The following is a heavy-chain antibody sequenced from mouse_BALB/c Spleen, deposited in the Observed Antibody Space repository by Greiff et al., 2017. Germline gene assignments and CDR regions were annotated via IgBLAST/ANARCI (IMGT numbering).Heavy chain of an antibody. D-gene: IGHD1-1*01. CDR1: GYTFTSYW. Sequence: QVQLQQSGAELAKPGASVKMSCKASGYTFTSYWMHWVKQRPGQGLEWIGYINPSTGYTEYNQKFKDKATLTADKSSSTAYMQLSSLTSEDSAVYYCARSRITTPRFAYWGQGTLVTVSA. CDR3: ARSRITTPRFAY. J-gene: IGHJ3*01. CDR2: INPSTGYT. V-gene: IGHV1-7*01.